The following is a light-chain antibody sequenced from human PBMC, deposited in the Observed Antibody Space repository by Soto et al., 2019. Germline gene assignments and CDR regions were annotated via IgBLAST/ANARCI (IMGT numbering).Light chain of an antibody. J-gene: IGLJ1*01. Sequence: QSVLTQPPSASGSPGQSVTISCTGTSGDIGGYDYVSWHQQHPGKAPKLMIYEVTKRPLGVPDRFSGYKSGNTASLTVSGLQAEDEADYYCSSYAGSNNPYVFGTGTKVTVL. CDR2: EVT. V-gene: IGLV2-8*01. CDR1: SGDIGGYDY. CDR3: SSYAGSNNPYV.